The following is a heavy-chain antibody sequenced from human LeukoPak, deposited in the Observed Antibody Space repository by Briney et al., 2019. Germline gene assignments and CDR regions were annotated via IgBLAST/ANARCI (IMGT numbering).Heavy chain of an antibody. Sequence: ASVKVSCKASGYTFTSYDINWVRQATGQGLEWMGWMNPNSGNTGYAQKFQGRVTMTRNTSISTAYMELSSLRSEDTAVYYCASEVVNPTWRSTKQTWGQGTLVTVSS. CDR2: MNPNSGNT. J-gene: IGHJ5*02. CDR1: GYTFTSYD. CDR3: ASEVVNPTWRSTKQT. D-gene: IGHD1/OR15-1a*01. V-gene: IGHV1-8*01.